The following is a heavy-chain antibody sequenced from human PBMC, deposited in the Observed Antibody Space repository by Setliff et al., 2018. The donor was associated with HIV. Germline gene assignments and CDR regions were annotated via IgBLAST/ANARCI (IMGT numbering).Heavy chain of an antibody. CDR2: VYPSGSV. V-gene: IGHV4-4*07. J-gene: IGHJ4*02. CDR3: ASGEDSGTYGEPYDS. CDR1: GASVSSHY. Sequence: PSETLSLTCTVSGASVSSHYWTWIRQPAGKRLEWIGRVYPSGSVNYSPSFQSRVSMSIDTSKNQFSLTLTSVTAADTAVYYCASGEDSGTYGEPYDSWGQGALVTVSS. D-gene: IGHD1-26*01.